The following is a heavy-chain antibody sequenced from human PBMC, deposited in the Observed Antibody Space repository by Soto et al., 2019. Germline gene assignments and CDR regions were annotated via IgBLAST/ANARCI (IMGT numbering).Heavy chain of an antibody. CDR2: ISGSGGSI. CDR1: GFTFSTYA. D-gene: IGHD1-1*01. CDR3: VKGYWKGDV. J-gene: IGHJ6*02. V-gene: IGHV3-23*01. Sequence: EVQLLESGGGLVQPGGSPRLSCAASGFTFSTYAMNWVRQAPGNGLEWVSAISGSGGSIHYADSVKGRFTISRDNSKTTLYLQMNSLRDDDTAVYHCVKGYWKGDVWGQGTTVTVSS.